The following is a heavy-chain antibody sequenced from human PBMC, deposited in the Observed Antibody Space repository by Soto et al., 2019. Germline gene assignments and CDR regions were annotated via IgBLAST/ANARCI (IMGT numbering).Heavy chain of an antibody. V-gene: IGHV4-30-4*01. CDR3: ARRSGRSWGWFDP. Sequence: QVQLQESGPGLVKPSQTLSLTCTVSDGSISSGDYYWSWIRQPPGKGLEWIGYIHASGRTYYNPSLQSRLTISLDTSKNQFSLKLSSVTAADTAVYYCARRSGRSWGWFDPWGQGTLVTVSS. CDR2: IHASGRT. J-gene: IGHJ5*02. D-gene: IGHD3-16*01. CDR1: DGSISSGDYY.